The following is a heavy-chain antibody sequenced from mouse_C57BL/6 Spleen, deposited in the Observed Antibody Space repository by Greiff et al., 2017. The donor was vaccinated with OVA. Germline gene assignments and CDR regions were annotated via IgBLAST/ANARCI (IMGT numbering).Heavy chain of an antibody. CDR3: ARDYGYDGDY. CDR2: IDTEDGET. Sequence: VQLQQSGAELVKPGASVKLSCTASGFNIKDYYMNWVKQRTEKGLEWIGRIDTEDGETKYATKLQGKATITADTSANTAYLQLSSLTSEDTAVYCCARDYGYDGDYWGQGTSVTVSS. V-gene: IGHV14-2*01. J-gene: IGHJ4*01. CDR1: GFNIKDYY. D-gene: IGHD2-2*01.